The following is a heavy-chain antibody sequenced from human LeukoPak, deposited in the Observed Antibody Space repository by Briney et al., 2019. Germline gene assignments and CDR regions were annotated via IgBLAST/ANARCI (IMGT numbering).Heavy chain of an antibody. Sequence: GGSLRLSCAASGFTSSDYTMNWVRQAPGKGLEGVSGISVSDDSTYYADSVKGRFTMSRDNSNNMLYLQMNSLRAEDTAVYYCAKDRYCSSTNCPYDYWGQGTLVTVSS. CDR3: AKDRYCSSTNCPYDY. CDR1: GFTSSDYT. J-gene: IGHJ4*02. CDR2: ISVSDDST. V-gene: IGHV3-23*01. D-gene: IGHD2-2*01.